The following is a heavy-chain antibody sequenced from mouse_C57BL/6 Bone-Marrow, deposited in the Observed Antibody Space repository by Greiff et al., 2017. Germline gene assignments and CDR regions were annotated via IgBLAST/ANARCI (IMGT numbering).Heavy chain of an antibody. J-gene: IGHJ3*01. CDR2: ISDGGSYT. CDR3: AREGGYGPWFAY. CDR1: GFTFSSYA. V-gene: IGHV5-4*01. D-gene: IGHD1-2*01. Sequence: EVKLVESGGGLVKPGGSLKLSCAASGFTFSSYAMSWVRQTPEKRLEWVATISDGGSYTYYPDNVKGRFTISRYNAKNNLYMQMSHLKSEDTAMYYCAREGGYGPWFAYWGQGTLGTVSA.